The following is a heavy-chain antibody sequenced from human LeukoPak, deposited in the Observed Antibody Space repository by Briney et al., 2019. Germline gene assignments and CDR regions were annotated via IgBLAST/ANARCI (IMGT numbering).Heavy chain of an antibody. CDR3: ARQAYYYDSSGYYFDY. D-gene: IGHD3-22*01. J-gene: IGHJ4*02. CDR1: GFTFSSYT. CDR2: ISSSSSYI. Sequence: GGSLRLSCAASGFTFSSYTMNWVRQAPGKGLEWVSSISSSSSYIYYADSVKGRFTISRDNAKNSLYLQMNSLRAEDTAVYYCARQAYYYDSSGYYFDYWGQGTLVTVSS. V-gene: IGHV3-21*01.